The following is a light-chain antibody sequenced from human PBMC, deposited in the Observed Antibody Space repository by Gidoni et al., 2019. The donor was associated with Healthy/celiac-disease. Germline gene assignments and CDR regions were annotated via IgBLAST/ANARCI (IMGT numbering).Light chain of an antibody. J-gene: IGLJ2*01. CDR1: KLGDKY. CDR3: QAWDSSNVV. V-gene: IGLV3-1*01. Sequence: SYELTQHPSVSVSPGQTASITCSGDKLGDKYACWYQQKPGQSPVLVIYQDSKRPSGIPERFSGSNSGNTATLTIRGTQAMDEADYYCQAWDSSNVVFGGGTKLTVL. CDR2: QDS.